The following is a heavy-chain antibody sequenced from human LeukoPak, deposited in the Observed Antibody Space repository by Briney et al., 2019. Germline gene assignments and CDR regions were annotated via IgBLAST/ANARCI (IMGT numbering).Heavy chain of an antibody. J-gene: IGHJ4*02. CDR1: GYTFTGYY. D-gene: IGHD6-25*01. CDR3: ARPADSSDFDY. CDR2: INPNSGGT. Sequence: ASVKVSCKASGYTFTGYYMHWVGRAPGQGLEWMGWINPNSGGTNYAQKFQGRVTMTRDTSISTAYMELSRLRSDDTAVYYCARPADSSDFDYWGQGTLVTVSS. V-gene: IGHV1-2*02.